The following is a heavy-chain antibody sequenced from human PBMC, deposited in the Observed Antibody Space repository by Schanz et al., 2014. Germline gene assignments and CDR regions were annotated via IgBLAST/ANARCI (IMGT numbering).Heavy chain of an antibody. V-gene: IGHV3-30*04. J-gene: IGHJ4*02. Sequence: GKGEERGGGVVQPGRSLRLSCAASGFTVRSYAMHWVRQAPGKGLEWVAAISYDGNNQSSPNFVKGRFTVSIDNSKNTGYLQMNSLRAKDTSVYYCAKEESPPSLVDYGGQGTLVTVSS. CDR3: AKEESPPSLVDY. CDR2: ISYDGNNQ. CDR1: GFTVRSYA.